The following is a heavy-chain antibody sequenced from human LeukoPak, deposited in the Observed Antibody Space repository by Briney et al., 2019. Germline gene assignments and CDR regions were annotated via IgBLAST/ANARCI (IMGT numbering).Heavy chain of an antibody. CDR2: MSYDGTNI. Sequence: GGSLRLSCAASGFTFSSYAMHWVRQAPGRRPEWVAVMSYDGTNIFYSDSVKGRFTISRDNPKNTLFLQMNSLRAEDTAVYYCARDRSSIAAAGPDYWGQGTLVTVSS. J-gene: IGHJ4*02. D-gene: IGHD6-13*01. CDR1: GFTFSSYA. CDR3: ARDRSSIAAAGPDY. V-gene: IGHV3-30-3*01.